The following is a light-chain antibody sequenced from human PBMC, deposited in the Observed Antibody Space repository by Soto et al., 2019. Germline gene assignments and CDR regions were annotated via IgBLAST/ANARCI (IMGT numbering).Light chain of an antibody. CDR3: SSYTSSSTLENV. V-gene: IGLV2-14*01. CDR2: EVS. CDR1: SSDVGGYNY. Sequence: QSVLTQPASVPGSPGQSITISCTGTSSDVGGYNYVSWYQQHPGKAPKLMIYEVSNRPSGVSNRFSGSKSGNTASLTISGLQAEDEADYYCSSYTSSSTLENVFGTGTKVTVL. J-gene: IGLJ1*01.